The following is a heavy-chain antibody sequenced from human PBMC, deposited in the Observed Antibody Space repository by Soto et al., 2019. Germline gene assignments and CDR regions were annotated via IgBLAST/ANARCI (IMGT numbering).Heavy chain of an antibody. V-gene: IGHV3-9*01. Sequence: GGSLRLSCAASGFTFDDYAMHWVRQAPGKGLEWVSGICCNSGSIGYADSVKGRFTISRDNAKNSLYLQMNSLRAEDTALYYCAKAKRDYFYYMDVWGKGTTVTVSS. J-gene: IGHJ6*03. CDR3: AKAKRDYFYYMDV. CDR2: ICCNSGSI. CDR1: GFTFDDYA.